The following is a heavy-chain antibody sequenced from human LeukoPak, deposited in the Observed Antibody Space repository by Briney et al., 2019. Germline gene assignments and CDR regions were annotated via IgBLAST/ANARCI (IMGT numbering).Heavy chain of an antibody. CDR3: ARNQGSITIFD. CDR1: GDSISPYY. D-gene: IGHD3-3*01. V-gene: IGHV4-59*01. CDR2: IYYTGSGST. J-gene: IGHJ4*02. Sequence: KSSETLSLTCTVSGDSISPYYWSWIRQPPGKGLEWIGYIYYTGSGSTSNNPSLKSRVTISLDTSKNQFSLKLSSVTAADTAVYYCARNQGSITIFDWGQGTLVTVSS.